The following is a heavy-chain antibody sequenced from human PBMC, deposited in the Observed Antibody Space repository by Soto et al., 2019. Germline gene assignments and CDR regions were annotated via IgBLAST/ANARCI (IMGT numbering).Heavy chain of an antibody. D-gene: IGHD1-1*01. CDR3: LRTPTTPRRFDS. J-gene: IGHJ5*01. CDR2: ISDGGST. V-gene: IGHV4-59*01. Sequence: SETLSLTCTVSGGSIYTYYWSWNRQSPGKGLEWIGYISDGGSTNYNTSLKSRVTISVEPSKNQFSLILSSVTAADTALYYCLRTPTTPRRFDSWGQGTLVTVSS. CDR1: GGSIYTYY.